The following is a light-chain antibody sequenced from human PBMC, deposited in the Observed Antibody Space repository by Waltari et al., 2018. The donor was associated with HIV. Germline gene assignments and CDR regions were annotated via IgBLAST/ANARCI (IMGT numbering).Light chain of an antibody. CDR2: DVS. CDR1: SSDVGGYNY. V-gene: IGLV2-14*03. Sequence: QSALTQPASVSGSPGQSITISCTGTSSDVGGYNYVSWYQHNPGKASKLMIYDVSNRTSGVSKRFAGSNSGNTASLTISGLQAGDEADYYCSSYPSRSTHVFGGGTKLTVL. CDR3: SSYPSRSTHV. J-gene: IGLJ3*02.